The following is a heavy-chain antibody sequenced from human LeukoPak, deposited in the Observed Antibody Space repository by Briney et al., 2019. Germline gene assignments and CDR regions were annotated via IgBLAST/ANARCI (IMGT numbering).Heavy chain of an antibody. D-gene: IGHD3-10*01. CDR2: ISRSSDYI. CDR3: ARGAVSGAPREVNY. V-gene: IGHV3-21*01. Sequence: KPGGSLRLSCAASGFTFSIYSMNWVRQAPGKGLEWVSSISRSSDYIYYANSVKGRFTISRDNAKNSLYLQMNSLKAEDTAVYYCARGAVSGAPREVNYWGQGTLVTVSS. CDR1: GFTFSIYS. J-gene: IGHJ4*02.